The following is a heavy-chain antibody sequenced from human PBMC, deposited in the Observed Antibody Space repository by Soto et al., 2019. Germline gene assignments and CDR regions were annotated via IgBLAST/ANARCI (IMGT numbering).Heavy chain of an antibody. V-gene: IGHV3-53*01. CDR1: GFTVSNNY. D-gene: IGHD3-10*01. Sequence: EVQLVESGGGLIQPGGSLRLSCAVSGFTVSNNYMSWVRQAPGKGLEGVSVIYSGGYTAYGDSVKGRFTISRDNSKNTQFFKMKTLGAAPTAVFFCGANPGGGGYWGQGTLVTVSS. J-gene: IGHJ4*02. CDR2: IYSGGYT. CDR3: GANPGGGGY.